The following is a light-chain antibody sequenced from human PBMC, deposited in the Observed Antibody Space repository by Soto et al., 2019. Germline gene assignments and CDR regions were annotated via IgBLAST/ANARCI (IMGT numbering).Light chain of an antibody. V-gene: IGKV3-20*01. CDR1: QSLSSNY. Sequence: EIVLTQSPGTLSLSPGERATLSCRASQSLSSNYLAWYQQRPGQSPRLLVYGASSRATGIPDRFRGSGFGTDFALTISRLEPADSAVYYCHQYDNAPFTFGPGTRVVIK. CDR3: HQYDNAPFT. J-gene: IGKJ3*01. CDR2: GAS.